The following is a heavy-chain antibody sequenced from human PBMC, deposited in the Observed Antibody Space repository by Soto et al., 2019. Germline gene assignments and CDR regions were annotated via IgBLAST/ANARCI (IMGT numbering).Heavy chain of an antibody. J-gene: IGHJ5*02. V-gene: IGHV4-4*02. Sequence: SETLSLTCTVSGDSMSSSNWWNWVRQPPGKGLEWIGEAHHSGSTNYNPSLKSRVTISVDTSKNQFSLKLSSVTAADTAVYYCARVLRYFDWLSYRWFDPWGQGTLVTVSS. CDR2: AHHSGST. CDR1: GDSMSSSNW. CDR3: ARVLRYFDWLSYRWFDP. D-gene: IGHD3-9*01.